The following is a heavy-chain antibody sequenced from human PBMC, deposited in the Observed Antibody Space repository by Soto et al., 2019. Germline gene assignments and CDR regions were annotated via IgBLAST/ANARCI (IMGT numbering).Heavy chain of an antibody. CDR3: ARERLGEYYDSSGSFDY. D-gene: IGHD3-22*01. CDR1: GGTFSSYT. J-gene: IGHJ4*02. Sequence: GASVKVSCKASGGTFSSYTISWVRQAPGQGLEWMGRIIPILGIANYAQKFQGRVTITTDKSTSTAYMELSRLRSDDTAVYYCARERLGEYYDSSGSFDYWGQGTLVTVSS. V-gene: IGHV1-69*04. CDR2: IIPILGIA.